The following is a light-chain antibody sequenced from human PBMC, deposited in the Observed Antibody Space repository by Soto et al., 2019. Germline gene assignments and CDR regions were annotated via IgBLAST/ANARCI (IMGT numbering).Light chain of an antibody. V-gene: IGLV2-18*02. Sequence: QSVLTQPPSVSGSPGQSVTISCTGTSSDVGSYDRVSWYQQPPGTAPQLLIYEVNNRPSGVPDRFSGSKSGNTASLTISGLQAEDEDDYYCSSYTNTYALVFGGGTKLTVL. CDR3: SSYTNTYALV. J-gene: IGLJ3*02. CDR2: EVN. CDR1: SSDVGSYDR.